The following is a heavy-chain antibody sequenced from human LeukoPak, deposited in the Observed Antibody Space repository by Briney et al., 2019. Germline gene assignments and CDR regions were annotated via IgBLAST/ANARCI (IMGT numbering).Heavy chain of an antibody. D-gene: IGHD3-16*01. CDR1: GFTFSSYG. V-gene: IGHV3-23*01. CDR2: ISGSGGKT. CDR3: AREGPTLYYYMDV. Sequence: GGSLRLSCAASGFTFSSYGMSWVRQAPGKGLEWVSGISGSGGKTDYADSVKGRFTISRDNSKNTLYLQMNSLRAEDTAVYYCAREGPTLYYYMDVWGKGTTVTISS. J-gene: IGHJ6*03.